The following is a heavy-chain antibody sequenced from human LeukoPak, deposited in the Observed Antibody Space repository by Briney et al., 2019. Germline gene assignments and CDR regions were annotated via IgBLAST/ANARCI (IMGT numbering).Heavy chain of an antibody. J-gene: IGHJ4*02. CDR1: GFTFSSYS. CDR2: ISSSSDYI. V-gene: IGHV3-21*01. D-gene: IGHD1-26*01. Sequence: PGGSLRLSCAASGFTFSSYSMNWVRQAPGKGLEWVSYISSSSDYINYADSVQGRFTISRDNAKNSLYLQMNSLRAEDTAVYYCARAEAKDYWGQGTLVTVSS. CDR3: ARAEAKDY.